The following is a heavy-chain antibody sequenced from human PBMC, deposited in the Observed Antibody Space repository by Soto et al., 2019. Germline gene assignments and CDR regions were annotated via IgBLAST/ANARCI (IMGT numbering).Heavy chain of an antibody. CDR2: IYYSGST. V-gene: IGHV4-31*03. D-gene: IGHD6-19*01. J-gene: IGHJ4*02. CDR3: ARLFGSGWQPDY. CDR1: GGSISSGGYY. Sequence: SETLSLTCTFSGGSISSGGYYWSWIRQHPGKGLEWIGYIYYSGSTYYNPSLKSRVTISVDTSKNQFSLKLSSVTAADTAVYYCARLFGSGWQPDYWGQGTLVTVSS.